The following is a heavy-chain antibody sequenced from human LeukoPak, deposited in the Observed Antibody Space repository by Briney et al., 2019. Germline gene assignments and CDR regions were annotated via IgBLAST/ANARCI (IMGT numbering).Heavy chain of an antibody. CDR2: IRYDGNNE. J-gene: IGHJ1*01. CDR1: GFTFLSYG. D-gene: IGHD2-2*01. CDR3: AKDPERFCSSTSCYTYFQH. Sequence: GGSLRLSCAASGFTFLSYGMHWVRQAPGKGLEWVAFIRYDGNNEYSADSVKGRFTISRDNSKSTLYLQMNRLRVEDTAEYYCAKDPERFCSSTSCYTYFQHWGQGTLVTVSS. V-gene: IGHV3-30*02.